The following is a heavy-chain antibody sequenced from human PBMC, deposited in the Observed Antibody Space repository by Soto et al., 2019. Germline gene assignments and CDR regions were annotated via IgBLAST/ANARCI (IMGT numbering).Heavy chain of an antibody. J-gene: IGHJ4*02. V-gene: IGHV2-26*01. CDR1: GFSLSNARMG. Sequence: QVTLKESGPVLVKPTETLTLTCTVSGFSLSNARMGVSWIRQPPGKALEWLAHIFSNDEKSYSTSLKSRLTILKVTYXSQVVLTMTNRDPVHTATYYCARISDDDYGGYFDYWGQGTLVTVSS. CDR3: ARISDDDYGGYFDY. CDR2: IFSNDEK. D-gene: IGHD4-17*01.